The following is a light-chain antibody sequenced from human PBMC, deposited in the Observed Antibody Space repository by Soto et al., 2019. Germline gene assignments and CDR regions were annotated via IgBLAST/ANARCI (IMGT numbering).Light chain of an antibody. J-gene: IGLJ2*01. V-gene: IGLV2-14*01. CDR3: SSYTSSSTLV. CDR1: SSDIGDYNY. Sequence: QSALTQPASVSGSPGQSITISCTGTSSDIGDYNYVSWYQQHPDKAPKLITYAVSNRPSGISSRFSGSKSGNTASLTISGLQAEDEGDYYCSSYTSSSTLVFGGGTKLTVL. CDR2: AVS.